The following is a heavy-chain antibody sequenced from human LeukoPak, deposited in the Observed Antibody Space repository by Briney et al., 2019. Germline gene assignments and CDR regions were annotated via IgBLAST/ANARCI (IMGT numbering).Heavy chain of an antibody. CDR2: IFYSGST. CDR3: ASSRDCSSTTCYGLFDS. J-gene: IGHJ4*02. V-gene: IGHV4-34*12. CDR1: GGSFSGYY. D-gene: IGHD2-2*01. Sequence: SETLSLTCAVYGGSFSGYYWSWIRQPPGKGLEWIGSIFYSGSTYYNPSLKSRVTISVDTPKNQFSLKLSSVTAADTAVYYCASSRDCSSTTCYGLFDSWGQGTLVTVSS.